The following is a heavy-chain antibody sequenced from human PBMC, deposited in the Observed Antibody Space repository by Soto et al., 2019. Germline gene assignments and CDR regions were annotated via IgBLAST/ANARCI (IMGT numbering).Heavy chain of an antibody. Sequence: SETLSLTCTVSGGSISSYYWSWIRQPPGKGLEWIGYIYYSGSTNYNPSLKSRATISVDLSKNQFSLRLSSVTTADTALYYCARTTAVPNTLRSRYFFDYWGQGTLVTVSS. CDR1: GGSISSYY. V-gene: IGHV4-59*01. CDR3: ARTTAVPNTLRSRYFFDY. CDR2: IYYSGST. J-gene: IGHJ4*02. D-gene: IGHD4-17*01.